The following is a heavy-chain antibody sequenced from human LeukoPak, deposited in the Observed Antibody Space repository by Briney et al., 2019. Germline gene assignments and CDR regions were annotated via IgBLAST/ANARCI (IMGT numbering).Heavy chain of an antibody. CDR3: AKWLGSGRHLDY. J-gene: IGHJ4*02. D-gene: IGHD6-19*01. CDR1: GFTFSSYA. V-gene: IGHV3-23*01. CDR2: ISGSGGST. Sequence: GGSLRLSCAASGFTFSSYAMSWVRQAPGKGLEWVSAISGSGGSTYYADSVKGRFTISRDNRKNTLYLQMNSLRVEDTAVYYCAKWLGSGRHLDYWGQGTLVTVSS.